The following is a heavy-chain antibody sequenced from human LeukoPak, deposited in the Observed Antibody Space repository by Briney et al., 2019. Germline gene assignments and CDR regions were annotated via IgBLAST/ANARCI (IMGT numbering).Heavy chain of an antibody. Sequence: SETLSLTCTVSGGSISRGSYYWSRIRQPAGKGLEWIGRIYTSGSTNYNPSLKSRVTISVDTSKNQFSLKLSSVTAADTAVYYCATQRVMQDRVTWFDPWGQGTLVTVSS. J-gene: IGHJ5*02. CDR3: ATQRVMQDRVTWFDP. CDR1: GGSISRGSYY. V-gene: IGHV4-61*02. CDR2: IYTSGST. D-gene: IGHD2-21*02.